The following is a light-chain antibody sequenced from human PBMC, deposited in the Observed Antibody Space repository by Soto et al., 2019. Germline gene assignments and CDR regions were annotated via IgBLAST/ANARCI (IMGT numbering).Light chain of an antibody. Sequence: EIVLTQSPATLSSFPGDRVTLSCRASQSVNNYLAWYQQKPGQAPRLLIYDTPDRASGIPARFSGSGSGTDFTLTISSLEPEDFAVFYCQQRSVWPWTFGQGTKVDIK. CDR3: QQRSVWPWT. CDR1: QSVNNY. V-gene: IGKV3-11*01. CDR2: DTP. J-gene: IGKJ1*01.